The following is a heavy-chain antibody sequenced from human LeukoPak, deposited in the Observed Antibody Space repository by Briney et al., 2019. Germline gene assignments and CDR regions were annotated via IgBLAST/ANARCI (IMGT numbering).Heavy chain of an antibody. V-gene: IGHV4-59*11. Sequence: SETLSLTCTVSGGSISSHYWSWIRQSPGKGLEWIGYIYYSGSTNYNPSLKSRVTISVDTSKNQFSLKLSSVTAADTAVYYCAREGGPYRPLDYSGQGTLVTVSS. J-gene: IGHJ4*02. CDR3: AREGGPYRPLDY. CDR1: GGSISSHY. CDR2: IYYSGST.